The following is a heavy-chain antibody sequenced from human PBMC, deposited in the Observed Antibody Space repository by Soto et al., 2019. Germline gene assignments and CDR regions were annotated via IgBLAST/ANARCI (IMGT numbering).Heavy chain of an antibody. CDR3: VKVAAAGGHDQNFQH. J-gene: IGHJ1*01. CDR2: ISDNGGAT. Sequence: GGSLRLSCAASEFTFSNYAMSWVRQAPGKGLEWVSSISDNGGATYYADSVKGRFTISRDNSKNTLYLQMNSLSAEDTAVYYCVKVAAAGGHDQNFQHSGQGTQVTVSS. CDR1: EFTFSNYA. D-gene: IGHD6-13*01. V-gene: IGHV3-23*01.